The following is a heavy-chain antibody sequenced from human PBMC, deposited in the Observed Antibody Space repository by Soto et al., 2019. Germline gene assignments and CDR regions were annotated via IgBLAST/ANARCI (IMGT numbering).Heavy chain of an antibody. Sequence: QVQLVQSGAEVKKPGASVKVSCKASGYTFTRYYMHWVRQAPGQRLEWMGIINPSGGTTSCAQKFQGRVTMTRDTSTSTVYMDLSSLKSEDTAMYYCATSIAVAGSFDYWGQGTLVTVSS. CDR2: INPSGGTT. D-gene: IGHD6-19*01. CDR3: ATSIAVAGSFDY. J-gene: IGHJ4*02. V-gene: IGHV1-46*01. CDR1: GYTFTRYY.